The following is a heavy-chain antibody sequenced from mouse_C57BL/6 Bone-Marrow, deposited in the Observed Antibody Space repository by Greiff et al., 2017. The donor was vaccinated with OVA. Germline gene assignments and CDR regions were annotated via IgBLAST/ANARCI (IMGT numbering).Heavy chain of an antibody. CDR2: ISSGGSNT. V-gene: IGHV5-6*01. D-gene: IGHD1-1*01. CDR3: AGRPRLLLRYGYFDV. J-gene: IGHJ1*03. CDR1: GFTFSSYG. Sequence: EVQLKESGGDLVKPGGSLKLSCAASGFTFSSYGMSWVRQTPDKRLEWVATISSGGSNTYYPDSVKGRFTFSRDNATNTLYLQLRSLKSEDADMYYCAGRPRLLLRYGYFDVWGTGTTVTVSS.